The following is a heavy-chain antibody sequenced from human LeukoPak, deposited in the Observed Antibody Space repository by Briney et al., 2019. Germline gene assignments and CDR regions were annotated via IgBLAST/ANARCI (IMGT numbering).Heavy chain of an antibody. V-gene: IGHV3-74*01. CDR2: INSDGSWT. Sequence: GGSLRLSCAASGNYWMHWVRQAPGKGLVWVSHINSDGSWTSYADSVKGRFTISRDNSKYTLFLQMNSLSAEDTAIYYCAKQRYYDILTGDRYFDYWGQGTLVTVSS. CDR3: AKQRYYDILTGDRYFDY. J-gene: IGHJ4*02. D-gene: IGHD3-9*01. CDR1: GNYW.